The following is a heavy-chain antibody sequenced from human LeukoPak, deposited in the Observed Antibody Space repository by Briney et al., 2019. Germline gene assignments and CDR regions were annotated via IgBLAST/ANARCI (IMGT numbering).Heavy chain of an antibody. Sequence: SETLSLTCTVSDDSISSGYYSWGWIRQPPGKGLEWIGNIYYSGSTYYNPSLKSRVTISLDTSKRQFSLRLSSVTAADSAVYYCARDHIEAAGAPFDYWGQGTLVTVSS. J-gene: IGHJ4*02. D-gene: IGHD6-13*01. V-gene: IGHV4-39*07. CDR2: IYYSGST. CDR1: DDSISSGYYS. CDR3: ARDHIEAAGAPFDY.